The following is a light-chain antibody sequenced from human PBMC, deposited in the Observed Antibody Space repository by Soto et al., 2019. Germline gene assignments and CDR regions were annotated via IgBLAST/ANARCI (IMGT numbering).Light chain of an antibody. V-gene: IGKV1-39*01. CDR2: AAS. CDR1: QSINTY. CDR3: QQFKNYPIT. J-gene: IGKJ5*01. Sequence: DIQMTQSPSSLSASVGDRVTITCRASQSINTYLNWYQQKPGKAPNLLIYAASSLQSGVPSRFSGSGSGTDFTLTISSLHPEDFAVYFCQQFKNYPITFGQGTRLQIK.